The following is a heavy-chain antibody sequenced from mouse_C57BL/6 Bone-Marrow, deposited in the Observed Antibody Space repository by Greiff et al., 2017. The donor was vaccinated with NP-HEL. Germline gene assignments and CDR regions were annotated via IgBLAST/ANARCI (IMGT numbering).Heavy chain of an antibody. J-gene: IGHJ4*01. V-gene: IGHV5-15*01. CDR1: GFTFSDYG. CDR3: ARQQLLYYYGSSHGAMDY. CDR2: ISNLAYSI. D-gene: IGHD1-1*01. Sequence: DVMLVESGGGLVQPGGSLKLSCAASGFTFSDYGMAWVRQAPRKGPEWVAFISNLAYSIYYADTVTGRFTISRENAKNTLYLEMSSLRSEDTAMYYCARQQLLYYYGSSHGAMDYWGQGTSVTVSS.